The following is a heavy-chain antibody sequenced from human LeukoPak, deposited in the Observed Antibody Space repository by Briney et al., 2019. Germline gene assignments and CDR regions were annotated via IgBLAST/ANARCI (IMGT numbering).Heavy chain of an antibody. CDR3: ARGGQWEPLPTNWFDP. D-gene: IGHD1-26*01. CDR2: IHPNSGGT. J-gene: IGHJ5*02. V-gene: IGHV1-2*02. Sequence: VASVKVSCKASGYTFTGYYMHWVRQAPGQGLEWMGWIHPNSGGTNYAQKFQGRVTMTRDTSIRTAYMELSRLRSDDTAVYYCARGGQWEPLPTNWFDPWGQGTLVTVSS. CDR1: GYTFTGYY.